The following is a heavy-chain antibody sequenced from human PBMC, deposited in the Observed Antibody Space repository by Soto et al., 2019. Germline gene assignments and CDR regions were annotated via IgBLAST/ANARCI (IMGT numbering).Heavy chain of an antibody. V-gene: IGHV3-30*18. CDR2: ISYDGSKK. CDR3: AKAIENYSTGYYKPFYYFGVDV. J-gene: IGHJ6*02. CDR1: GFTFGSYG. Sequence: PGGSLRLSCAASGFTFGSYGMHWVRQAPGKGLEWVAGISYDGSKKYYGESAKGRFTISSDNSKNTLYLQMNSLRVEDTAVYYCAKAIENYSTGYYKPFYYFGVDVWGQGTTVTVSS. D-gene: IGHD3-22*01.